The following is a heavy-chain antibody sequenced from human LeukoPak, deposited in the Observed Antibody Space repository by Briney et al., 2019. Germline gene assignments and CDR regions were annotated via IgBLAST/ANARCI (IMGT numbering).Heavy chain of an antibody. Sequence: ASVKVSCKASGYTFTSYDINWVRQATGQGLEWMGWMNPNSGNTGYAQKFQGRVTMTRNTSISTAYMELNSLRAEDTAVYYCARGAPERISSSTNYYFDYWGQGTLVTVSS. V-gene: IGHV1-8*01. CDR2: MNPNSGNT. J-gene: IGHJ4*02. CDR3: ARGAPERISSSTNYYFDY. D-gene: IGHD6-6*01. CDR1: GYTFTSYD.